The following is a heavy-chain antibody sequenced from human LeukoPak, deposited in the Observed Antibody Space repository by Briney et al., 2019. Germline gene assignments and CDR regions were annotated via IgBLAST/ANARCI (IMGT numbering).Heavy chain of an antibody. CDR2: INGGGSTT. D-gene: IGHD6-19*01. V-gene: IGHV3-74*01. CDR1: GFISSSYW. Sequence: QTGGSLRLSCTASGFISSSYWMHWVRQVPGKGLVWVSRINGGGSTTNYADSVKGRVTIARDNAKNTVYLQMNNLRVEDTAVYYCAKLSEETVAGTPDYWGQGTLVTVSS. J-gene: IGHJ4*02. CDR3: AKLSEETVAGTPDY.